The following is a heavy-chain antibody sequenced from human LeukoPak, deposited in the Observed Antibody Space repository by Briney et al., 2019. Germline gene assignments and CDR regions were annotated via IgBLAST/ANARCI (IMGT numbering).Heavy chain of an antibody. J-gene: IGHJ3*02. Sequence: PSETLSLTCTVSGGSISSYYWSWIRQPPGKGLEWIGNIYKSGSTNYYPSLKSRVTMSLDTSKNQFSLRLNSVTAADTAVYYCARLSTGPYGLGAFDIWGQGTMVTVSS. CDR3: ARLSTGPYGLGAFDI. D-gene: IGHD1-1*01. CDR2: IYKSGST. CDR1: GGSISSYY. V-gene: IGHV4-59*08.